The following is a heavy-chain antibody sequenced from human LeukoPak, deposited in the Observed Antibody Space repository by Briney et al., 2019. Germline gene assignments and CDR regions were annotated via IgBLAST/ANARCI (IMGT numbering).Heavy chain of an antibody. V-gene: IGHV3-30*02. CDR1: GFTFSSYW. CDR2: ILYDGGNK. CDR3: AKDSSSGGETFQH. J-gene: IGHJ1*01. D-gene: IGHD6-13*01. Sequence: PGGSLRLSCAASGFTFSSYWMSWVRQAPGKGLEWVAFILYDGGNKYYADSVKGRFTISRDNSKNTLYLQMNSLRPEDTAMYYCAKDSSSGGETFQHWGQGTLVTVSS.